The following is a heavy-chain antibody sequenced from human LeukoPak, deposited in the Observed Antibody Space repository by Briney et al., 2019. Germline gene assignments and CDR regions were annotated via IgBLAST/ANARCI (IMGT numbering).Heavy chain of an antibody. D-gene: IGHD1-1*01. CDR1: GFGFGNYA. V-gene: IGHV3-48*03. CDR3: ARELALYFDY. CDR2: ISSSGSTI. J-gene: IGHJ4*02. Sequence: GGSLRLSCAASGFGFGNYAMHWVRQAPGKGLEWVSYISSSGSTIYYADSVKGRFTISRDNAKNSLYLRMNSLRAEDTAVYYCARELALYFDYWGQGTLVTVSS.